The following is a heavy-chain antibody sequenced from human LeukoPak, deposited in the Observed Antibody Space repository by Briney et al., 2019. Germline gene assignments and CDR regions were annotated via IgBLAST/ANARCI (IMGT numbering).Heavy chain of an antibody. V-gene: IGHV3-23*01. CDR2: ISGSGGST. Sequence: PGGSLRLSCAASGFTVSSNYMSWVRQAPGKGLEWVSGISGSGGSTYYADSVKGRLTISRDNSKNTLYLQMNSLRSEDTAVYYCARGARGSGWRGFDYWGQGTLVTVSS. CDR1: GFTVSSNY. CDR3: ARGARGSGWRGFDY. J-gene: IGHJ4*02. D-gene: IGHD6-19*01.